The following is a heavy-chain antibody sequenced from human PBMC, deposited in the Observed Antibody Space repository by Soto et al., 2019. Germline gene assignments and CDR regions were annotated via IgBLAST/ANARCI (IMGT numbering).Heavy chain of an antibody. CDR1: GGSISSGDYY. J-gene: IGHJ4*02. CDR2: IYYSGST. CDR3: ARGPGPGKY. Sequence: PSDTVSRACTVCGGSISSGDYYWSWIRQPPWKCLEWIGYIYYSGSTNYNPSLKSRVTISLDTSKNQFSLKLGSVAAAEPAVYYCARGPGPGKYWGQATLVNVSS. V-gene: IGHV4-30-4*02. D-gene: IGHD1-1*01.